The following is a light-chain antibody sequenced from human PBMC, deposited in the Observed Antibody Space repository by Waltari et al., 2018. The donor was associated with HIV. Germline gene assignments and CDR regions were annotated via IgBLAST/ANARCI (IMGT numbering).Light chain of an antibody. CDR2: ETS. CDR1: QGISNY. CDR3: QKYNSAPWT. Sequence: DIQMTQSPSSLSASVGDRVTITCRASQGISNYLAWYQQKPGKVPKLLIYETSTLHSGVPSRFSGSGSGTNFTLTISTLQPEDVATYYCQKYNSAPWTFGQGTKVEFK. J-gene: IGKJ1*01. V-gene: IGKV1-27*01.